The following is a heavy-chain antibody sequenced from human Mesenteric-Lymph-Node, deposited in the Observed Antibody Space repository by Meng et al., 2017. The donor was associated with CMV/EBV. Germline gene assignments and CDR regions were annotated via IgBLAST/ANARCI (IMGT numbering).Heavy chain of an antibody. CDR3: ARDLPYNFGSIDY. V-gene: IGHV3-48*04. J-gene: IGHJ4*02. CDR1: DFTFNTYA. D-gene: IGHD1-1*01. Sequence: GESLKISCAASDFTFNTYAISWVRQAPGKGLEWISYVSSSGSLIYYLDSVKGRFTISRDNAKNSLFLQMNSLRAEDTAVYYCARDLPYNFGSIDYWGQGTLVTVSS. CDR2: VSSSGSLI.